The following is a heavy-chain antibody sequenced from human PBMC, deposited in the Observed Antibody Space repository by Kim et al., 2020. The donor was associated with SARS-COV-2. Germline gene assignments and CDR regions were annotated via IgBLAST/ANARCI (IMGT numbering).Heavy chain of an antibody. CDR2: INIDGSFT. J-gene: IGHJ1*01. Sequence: GGSLRLSCAASGFMFSAYWMEWVRQVPGKGLVCVARINIDGSFTLYADSVRGRFTISRDNAKNTLYLQMNSLTSDDTAVYYCSRETDGWYPDWGQGAPVTVSS. CDR3: SRETDGWYPD. CDR1: GFMFSAYW. V-gene: IGHV3-74*01. D-gene: IGHD6-19*01.